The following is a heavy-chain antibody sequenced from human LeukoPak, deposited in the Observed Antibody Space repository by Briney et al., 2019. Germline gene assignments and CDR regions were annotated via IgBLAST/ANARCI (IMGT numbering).Heavy chain of an antibody. CDR1: GFTFSSYA. CDR2: ISYDGSNK. V-gene: IGHV3-30-3*01. J-gene: IGHJ6*03. Sequence: PGGSLRLSCAASGFTFSSYAMHWVRQAPGKGLEWVSFISYDGSNKYYADSVKGRFTISRDNSKNTLYLQMNSLRAEDTAVYYCASRRPVVPAYYYYYMDVWGKGTTVTVSS. D-gene: IGHD2-2*01. CDR3: ASRRPVVPAYYYYYMDV.